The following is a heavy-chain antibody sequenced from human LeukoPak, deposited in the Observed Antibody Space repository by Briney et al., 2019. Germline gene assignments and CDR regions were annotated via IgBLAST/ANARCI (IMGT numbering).Heavy chain of an antibody. CDR1: GFSFSLFW. V-gene: IGHV3-74*01. J-gene: IGHJ4*02. Sequence: GGSLTLSCSGSGFSFSLFWMHWIRQLPGKGLEWVSRIRTDGNVTTYADSVKGRITISRDNSKKTMYLQMNSLRPDDTAIYYCVADSGGRSGGDYWGQGAPVTVSS. CDR2: IRTDGNVT. CDR3: VADSGGRSGGDY. D-gene: IGHD1-26*01.